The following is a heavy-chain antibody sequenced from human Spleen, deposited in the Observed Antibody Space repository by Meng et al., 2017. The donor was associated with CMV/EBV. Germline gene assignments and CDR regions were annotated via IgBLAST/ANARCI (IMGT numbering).Heavy chain of an antibody. J-gene: IGHJ4*02. CDR3: ATDITNYDFV. D-gene: IGHD3-16*01. CDR2: IKDKTDGGTT. Sequence: CAASGFSFNKAWMGWVRQAPGKGLEWVGRIKDKTDGGTTDYPAPVRGRFTISRDDSKNMLYLQMNSLKAEDTAVYYCATDITNYDFVWGRGTLVTVSS. CDR1: GFSFNKAW. V-gene: IGHV3-15*01.